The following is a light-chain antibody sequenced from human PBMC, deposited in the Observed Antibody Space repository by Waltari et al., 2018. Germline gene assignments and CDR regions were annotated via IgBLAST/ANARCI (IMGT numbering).Light chain of an antibody. CDR1: SGPLSTTSY. CDR3: LLYLGSGIFV. CDR2: KAN. J-gene: IGLJ3*02. V-gene: IGLV8-61*01. Sequence: QTVVTQEPSLSVSPGGTVTLTCALSSGPLSTTSYAIWYQQTPGQPPRTLVYKANSRSSGVPDRFSGSILGNRAALTITGAQAEDESDYYCLLYLGSGIFVFGGGTKLTVL.